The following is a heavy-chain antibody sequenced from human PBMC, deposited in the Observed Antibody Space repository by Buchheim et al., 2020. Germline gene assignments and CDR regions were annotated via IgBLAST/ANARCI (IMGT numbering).Heavy chain of an antibody. D-gene: IGHD2-15*01. CDR2: ISYDGSNK. J-gene: IGHJ4*02. CDR3: ASYCSGGSCYGLDFGY. CDR1: GFTFSSYA. Sequence: QVQLVESGGGVVQPGRSLRLSCAASGFTFSSYAMHWVRQAPGKGLEWVAVISYDGSNKYYADSVKGRFTISRDNSKTTLYLQMNSLRAEDTAVYYCASYCSGGSCYGLDFGYWGQGTL. V-gene: IGHV3-30-3*01.